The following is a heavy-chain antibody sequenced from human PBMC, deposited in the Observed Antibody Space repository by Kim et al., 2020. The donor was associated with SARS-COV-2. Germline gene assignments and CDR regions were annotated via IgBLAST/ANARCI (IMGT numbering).Heavy chain of an antibody. CDR3: ARVPWAVAGIDPHFDY. D-gene: IGHD6-19*01. V-gene: IGHV3-7*01. Sequence: GGSLRLSCAASGFTFSSYWMSWVRQAPGKGLEWVANIKQDGSEKYYVDSVKGRFTISRDNAKNSLYLQMNSLRAEDTAVYYCARVPWAVAGIDPHFDYWGQGTLVTVSS. CDR1: GFTFSSYW. CDR2: IKQDGSEK. J-gene: IGHJ4*02.